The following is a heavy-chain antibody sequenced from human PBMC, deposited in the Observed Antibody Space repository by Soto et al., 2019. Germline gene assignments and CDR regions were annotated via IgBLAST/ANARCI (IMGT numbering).Heavy chain of an antibody. D-gene: IGHD2-15*01. J-gene: IGHJ6*03. V-gene: IGHV4-59*01. Sequence: SETLSLTCTVSGGSISSYYWSWIRQPPGKGLEWIGYIYYSGSTNYNPSLKSRVTISVDTSKNQFSLKLSSVTAADTAVYYCANSGKRCSGGSCYSYYYYMDVWGKGTTVTVSS. CDR1: GGSISSYY. CDR3: ANSGKRCSGGSCYSYYYYMDV. CDR2: IYYSGST.